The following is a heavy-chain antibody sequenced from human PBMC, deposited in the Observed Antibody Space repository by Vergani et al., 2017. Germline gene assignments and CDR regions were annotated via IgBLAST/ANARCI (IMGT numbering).Heavy chain of an antibody. J-gene: IGHJ6*02. V-gene: IGHV1-69-2*01. CDR2: VDPEDGET. CDR3: ATPRTVTRGGMEV. D-gene: IGHD4-17*01. Sequence: EVQLVQSGAEVKKPGATMKISCKVSGYTFTDHYMHWVKQAPGKGLEWMGLVDPEDGETIYAEKFKGRVTIAADTSTDTAHLELGSLRSEDTAVYYCATPRTVTRGGMEVWGQGTTVIVSS. CDR1: GYTFTDHY.